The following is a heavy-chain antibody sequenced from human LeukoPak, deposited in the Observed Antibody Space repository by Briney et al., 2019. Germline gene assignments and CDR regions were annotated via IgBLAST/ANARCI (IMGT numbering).Heavy chain of an antibody. CDR1: GFTFSSHW. D-gene: IGHD3-22*01. Sequence: GGSLRLSCAASGFTFSSHWMHWVCQAPGKGLVWVSRLNTDGSSTVYADSVKGRFTISRDNAKNTLYLQMNSLRAEDTAVYYCARGYYDSNDSNRSNWFEPWGQGTLVTVSS. V-gene: IGHV3-74*01. J-gene: IGHJ5*02. CDR3: ARGYYDSNDSNRSNWFEP. CDR2: LNTDGSST.